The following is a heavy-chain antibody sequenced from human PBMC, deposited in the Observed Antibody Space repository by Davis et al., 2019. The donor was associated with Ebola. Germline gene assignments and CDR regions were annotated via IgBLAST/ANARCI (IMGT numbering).Heavy chain of an antibody. D-gene: IGHD3-10*01. V-gene: IGHV3-48*01. J-gene: IGHJ4*02. CDR2: ISSSSSTI. CDR1: GFTFSSYS. Sequence: PGGSLRLSCAASGFTFSSYSMNWVRQAPGKGLEWVSFISSSSSTIYYADSVKGRFTISRDNAKNSLYLQMNSLRAEDTAVYYCARERITMVRGVIITMRYFDYWGQGTLVTVSS. CDR3: ARERITMVRGVIITMRYFDY.